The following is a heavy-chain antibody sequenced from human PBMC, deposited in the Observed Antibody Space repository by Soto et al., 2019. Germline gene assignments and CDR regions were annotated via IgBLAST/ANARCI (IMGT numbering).Heavy chain of an antibody. CDR1: GFTFSSYA. CDR3: APQPIVVVPAAIRLRDY. D-gene: IGHD2-2*02. CDR2: ISGSGGST. V-gene: IGHV3-23*01. Sequence: GESLKISCAASGFTFSSYAMSWVRQAPGKGLEWVSAISGSGGSTYYADSVKGRFTIFRDNSKNTLYLQMNSLRAEDTAVYYCAPQPIVVVPAAIRLRDYWGQGTLVTVSS. J-gene: IGHJ4*02.